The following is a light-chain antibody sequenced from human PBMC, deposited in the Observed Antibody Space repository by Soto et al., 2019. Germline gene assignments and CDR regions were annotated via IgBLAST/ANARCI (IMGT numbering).Light chain of an antibody. CDR2: EDS. J-gene: IGLJ2*01. CDR1: ALPKKY. V-gene: IGLV3-10*01. CDR3: YSTDSSGNHSWV. Sequence: SYELTQPPSVSVSPGQTARITGSGDALPKKYAYWYQQKSGQAPVLVIYEDSKRPSGIPERFSGSSSGTMATLTISGAQVEDEADYYCYSTDSSGNHSWVFGGGTKLTVL.